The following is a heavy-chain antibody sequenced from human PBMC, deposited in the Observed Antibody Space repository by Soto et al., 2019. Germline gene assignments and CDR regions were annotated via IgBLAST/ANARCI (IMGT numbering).Heavy chain of an antibody. CDR2: INHSGST. Sequence: PSETLSLTCAVYGGSFSGYYWSWIRQPPGKGLEWIGEINHSGSTNYNPSLKSRVTISVDTSKNQFSLKLSSVTAADTAAYYCAGKYYDILTGYYAYYYYGMDVWGQGTAVTVSS. V-gene: IGHV4-34*01. J-gene: IGHJ6*02. CDR1: GGSFSGYY. D-gene: IGHD3-9*01. CDR3: AGKYYDILTGYYAYYYYGMDV.